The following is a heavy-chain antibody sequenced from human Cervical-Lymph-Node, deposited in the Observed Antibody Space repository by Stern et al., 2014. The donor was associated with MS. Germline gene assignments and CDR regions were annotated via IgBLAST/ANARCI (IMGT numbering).Heavy chain of an antibody. J-gene: IGHJ6*02. V-gene: IGHV1-2*02. CDR1: GYTFTAYY. D-gene: IGHD6-6*01. CDR2: INPDSGGT. CDR3: ARLLSMARNGVDV. Sequence: VQLVQSGAELKKPWASVKVSCKASGYTFTAYYLHWVRQAPGQGLEWMGWINPDSGGTKIAQKFQGRVTMTRDTSINTVYMELITLRSDDTAVYFCARLLSMARNGVDVWGQGTTVTVSS.